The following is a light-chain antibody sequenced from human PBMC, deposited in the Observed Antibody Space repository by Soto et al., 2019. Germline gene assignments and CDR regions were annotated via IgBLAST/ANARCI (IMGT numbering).Light chain of an antibody. V-gene: IGLV2-14*01. Sequence: QSVLTQPASVSGSPGQSITISCTGTNSDVGGYNFVSWYQQHPGNAPKLMIYEVSNRPSGVSDRFSGSKSGNTASLTIFGLQLEDEAVYYCSSYTSGSTLPWVFGTGTKLTVL. CDR2: EVS. CDR1: NSDVGGYNF. J-gene: IGLJ1*01. CDR3: SSYTSGSTLPWV.